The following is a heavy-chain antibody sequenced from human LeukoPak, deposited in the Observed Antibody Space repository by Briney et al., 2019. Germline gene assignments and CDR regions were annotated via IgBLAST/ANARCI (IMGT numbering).Heavy chain of an antibody. CDR3: ARWAYDISTGKTPRDGMDV. Sequence: PGGSLRLSCAASGFTFSSYSMNWVRQAPGKGLEWVSSISSSSSYIYYADSVRGRFTISRDNAKNSLYLQMNSLRAEDTAVYYCARWAYDISTGKTPRDGMDVWGQGTTVTVSS. J-gene: IGHJ6*02. CDR1: GFTFSSYS. CDR2: ISSSSSYI. D-gene: IGHD3-9*01. V-gene: IGHV3-21*01.